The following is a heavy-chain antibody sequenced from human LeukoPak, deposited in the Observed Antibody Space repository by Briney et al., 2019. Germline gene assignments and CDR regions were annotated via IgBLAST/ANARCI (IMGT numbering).Heavy chain of an antibody. CDR3: ARDVVGAANWFDP. CDR1: GYTFTGYY. CDR2: INPNGGGT. J-gene: IGHJ5*02. D-gene: IGHD1-26*01. Sequence: ASVKVSCKASGYTFTGYYMHWVRQAPGQGLEWMGWINPNGGGTNYAQKFQGRVTMTRDTSISTAYMELSRLRSDDTAVYYCARDVVGAANWFDPWGQGTLVTVSS. V-gene: IGHV1-2*02.